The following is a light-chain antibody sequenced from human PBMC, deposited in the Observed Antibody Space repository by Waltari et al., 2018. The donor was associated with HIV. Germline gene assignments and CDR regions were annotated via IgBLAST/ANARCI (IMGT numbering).Light chain of an antibody. CDR2: EVN. V-gene: IGLV2-8*01. CDR1: SSDIGGYNS. J-gene: IGLJ2*01. CDR3: SSYAGSNRLV. Sequence: QSALTQPPSASGSPGQSVTISCTGTSSDIGGYNSVSWYQQHPAKAPKRMILEVNKRPSGVPDRCSGAKAGNTPALAVSGRQAEDGSVYCGSSYAGSNRLVFGGGTKLTVL.